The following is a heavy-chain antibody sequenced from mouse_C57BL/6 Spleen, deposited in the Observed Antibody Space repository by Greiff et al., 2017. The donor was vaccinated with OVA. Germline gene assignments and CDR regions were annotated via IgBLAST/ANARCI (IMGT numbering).Heavy chain of an antibody. CDR3: ARSYYSNSAWFAY. Sequence: QVQLQQPGAELVKPGASVKLSCKASGYTFTSYWMQWVKQRPGQGLEWIGEIDPSDSYTNYNQKFKGKATVTVDTSSSTAYMQLSSLTSEDSAVYYCARSYYSNSAWFAYWGQGTLVTVSA. CDR2: IDPSDSYT. J-gene: IGHJ3*01. D-gene: IGHD2-5*01. V-gene: IGHV1-50*01. CDR1: GYTFTSYW.